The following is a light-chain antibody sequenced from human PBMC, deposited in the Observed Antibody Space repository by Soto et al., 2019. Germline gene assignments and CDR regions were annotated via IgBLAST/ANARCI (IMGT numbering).Light chain of an antibody. CDR2: DNT. CDR3: CSYSGSDTLL. Sequence: QSVLTQPPSMSGAPGQRVTMSCTGSSSNLGAGYDVHWYQRLPGAAPKLLIYDNTHRPSGVPNRFSGSKSGTSASLAITGLQAEDEAEYFCCSYSGSDTLLFGGGTKVTVL. CDR1: SSNLGAGYD. J-gene: IGLJ3*02. V-gene: IGLV1-40*01.